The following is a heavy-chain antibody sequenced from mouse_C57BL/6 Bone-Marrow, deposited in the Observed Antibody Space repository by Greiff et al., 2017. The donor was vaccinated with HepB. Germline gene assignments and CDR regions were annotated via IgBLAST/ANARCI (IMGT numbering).Heavy chain of an antibody. V-gene: IGHV1-15*01. CDR1: GYTFTDYE. J-gene: IGHJ4*01. CDR3: TVDSSGYAMDY. D-gene: IGHD3-2*02. CDR2: IDPETGGT. Sequence: VQLQQSGAELVRPGASVTLSCKASGYTFTDYEMHWVKQTPVHGLEWIGAIDPETGGTAYNQKFKGKAILTADKSSSTAYMELRSLTSEDSAVYYCTVDSSGYAMDYWGQGTSVTVSS.